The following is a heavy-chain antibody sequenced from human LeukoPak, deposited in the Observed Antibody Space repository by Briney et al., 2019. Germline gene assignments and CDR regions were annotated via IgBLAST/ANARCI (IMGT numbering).Heavy chain of an antibody. CDR3: AREVAAAGGSYMDV. J-gene: IGHJ6*03. V-gene: IGHV4-38-2*02. CDR1: GYSISSGYY. Sequence: SETLSLTCTVSGYSISSGYYWGWIRQPPGKGLEWIGSIYHSGSTYCNPSLKSRVTISVDTSKNQFSLKLSSVTAADTAVYYCAREVAAAGGSYMDVWGKGTTVTVSS. CDR2: IYHSGST. D-gene: IGHD6-13*01.